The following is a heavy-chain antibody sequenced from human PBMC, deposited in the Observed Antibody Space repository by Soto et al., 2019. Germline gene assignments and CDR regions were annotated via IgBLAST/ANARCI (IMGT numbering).Heavy chain of an antibody. D-gene: IGHD2-2*01. Sequence: PGGSLRLSCAASGFTFSSYSMNWVRQATGKRLEWVSSISSSSSYIYYADSVKGRFTIARDNAKNSLYLQMNSLRAEDTAVYYCARYCSSTSCYPYYYYGMDVWGQGTTVTVSS. J-gene: IGHJ6*02. CDR2: ISSSSSYI. CDR1: GFTFSSYS. V-gene: IGHV3-21*01. CDR3: ARYCSSTSCYPYYYYGMDV.